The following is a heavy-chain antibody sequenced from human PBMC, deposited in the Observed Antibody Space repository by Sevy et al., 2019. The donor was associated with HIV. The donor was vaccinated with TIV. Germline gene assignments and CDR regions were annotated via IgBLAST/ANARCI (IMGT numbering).Heavy chain of an antibody. CDR1: GYTFNNYG. V-gene: IGHV1-18*01. D-gene: IGHD3-10*01. CDR2: ISVYGET. Sequence: ASVKVSCKTSGYTFNNYGISWVREAPGQGLEWMGWISVYGETNYAQKVQDRLTVTTDTFTATDYKELRSLRTDDTAVYYCARGLYFDFGAYWGQGTLVTVSS. J-gene: IGHJ4*02. CDR3: ARGLYFDFGAY.